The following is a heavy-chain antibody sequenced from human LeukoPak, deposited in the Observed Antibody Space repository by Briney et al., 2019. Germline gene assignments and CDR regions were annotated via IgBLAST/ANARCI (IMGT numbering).Heavy chain of an antibody. CDR1: GGTFSSYA. V-gene: IGHV1-69*04. CDR3: ASKDRWVRGVSYYYYYGMDV. J-gene: IGHJ6*02. D-gene: IGHD3-10*01. Sequence: SVKVSCKASGGTFSSYAISWVRQAPGQGLEWMGRIIPILGIANYAQKFQGRVTITADESTSTAYMELSSLRSEDTAVYYCASKDRWVRGVSYYYYYGMDVWGQGTTVTVSS. CDR2: IIPILGIA.